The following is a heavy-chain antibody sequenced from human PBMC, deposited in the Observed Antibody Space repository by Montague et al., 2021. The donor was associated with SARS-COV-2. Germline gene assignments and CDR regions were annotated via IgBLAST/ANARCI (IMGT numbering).Heavy chain of an antibody. J-gene: IGHJ3*01. CDR1: GDSVVEHRRR. D-gene: IGHD2-8*02. CDR2: LLHTKTKYE. CDR3: ARDLYWAFDA. V-gene: IGHV6-1*01. Sequence: CAISGDSVVEHRRRSEELTPEPPSHFQCVCRLLHTKTKYETYPVSVQRRITITADTSKNQFSLHLNSVTPEDTAVYYCARDLYWAFDAWGLGTTVTVSA.